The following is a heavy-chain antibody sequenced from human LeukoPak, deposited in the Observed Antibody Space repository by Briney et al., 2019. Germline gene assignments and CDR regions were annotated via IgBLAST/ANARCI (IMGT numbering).Heavy chain of an antibody. CDR1: GGSISSSSYY. CDR3: ARGAHDILTGYYNEVWGYRVANWFDP. D-gene: IGHD3-9*01. V-gene: IGHV4-39*07. J-gene: IGHJ5*02. Sequence: PSETLSLTCTVSGGSISSSSYYWGWIRQPPGKGLEWIGEINHSGSTNYNPSLKSRVTISVDTSKNQFSLKLSSVTAADTAVYYCARGAHDILTGYYNEVWGYRVANWFDPWGQGTLVTVSP. CDR2: INHSGST.